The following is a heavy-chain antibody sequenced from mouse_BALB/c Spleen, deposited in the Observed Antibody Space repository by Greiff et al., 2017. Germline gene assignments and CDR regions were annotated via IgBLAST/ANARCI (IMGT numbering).Heavy chain of an antibody. V-gene: IGHV14-3*02. CDR3: ARYYYGSRPWFAY. D-gene: IGHD1-1*01. Sequence: EVQLQQSGAELVKPGASVKLSCTASGFNIKDTYMHWVKQRPEQGLEWIGRIDPANGNTKYDPKFQGKATITADTSSNTAYLQLSSLTSEDTAVYYCARYYYGSRPWFAYWGQGTLVTVSA. CDR1: GFNIKDTY. J-gene: IGHJ3*01. CDR2: IDPANGNT.